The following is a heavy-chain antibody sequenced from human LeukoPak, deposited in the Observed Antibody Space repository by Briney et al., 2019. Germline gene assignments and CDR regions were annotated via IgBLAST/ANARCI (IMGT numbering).Heavy chain of an antibody. CDR1: GFSFSNYA. Sequence: GGSLRLSCAASGFSFSNYAMSWVRQAPARGPEWVSWIRGCGGTFYSDPVKGGFTLSRDDSTTTVDLQLNNLLSDDAAVDYFAKANWVSNADAVWWGQGTQVTVSS. CDR3: AKANWVSNADAVW. D-gene: IGHD1-1*01. V-gene: IGHV3-23*01. J-gene: IGHJ4*02. CDR2: IRGCGGT.